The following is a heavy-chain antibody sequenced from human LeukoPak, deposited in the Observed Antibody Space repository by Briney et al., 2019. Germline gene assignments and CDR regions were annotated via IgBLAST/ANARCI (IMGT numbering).Heavy chain of an antibody. D-gene: IGHD5-12*01. V-gene: IGHV3-66*01. CDR1: GFTFSSYW. J-gene: IGHJ4*02. CDR2: IYSGGST. CDR3: ARESYSGYDY. Sequence: GGSLRLSCAASGFTFSSYWMHWVRHAPGKGLEWVSVIYSGGSTYYADSVKGRFTISRDNSKNTLYLQMNSLRAEDTAVYYCARESYSGYDYWGQGTLVTVSS.